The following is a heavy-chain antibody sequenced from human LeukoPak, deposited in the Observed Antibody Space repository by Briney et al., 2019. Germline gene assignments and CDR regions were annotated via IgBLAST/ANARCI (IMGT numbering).Heavy chain of an antibody. Sequence: PSETLSLTCTVSGGSISSSSYYWGWIRQPPGKGLEWIGEINHSGSTNYNPSLKSRVTISLDTSKSQLSLKVRYVTAEETAVQYCARGLNDSWTGENYWGQGPLVTVPS. CDR2: INHSGST. CDR3: ARGLNDSWTGENY. D-gene: IGHD3-3*01. J-gene: IGHJ4*02. CDR1: GGSISSSSYY. V-gene: IGHV4-39*07.